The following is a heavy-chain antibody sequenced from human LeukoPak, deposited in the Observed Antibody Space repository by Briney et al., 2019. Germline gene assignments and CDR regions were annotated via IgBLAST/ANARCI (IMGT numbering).Heavy chain of an antibody. V-gene: IGHV3-48*03. CDR1: AFTFSSYE. D-gene: IGHD3-10*01. CDR3: ARGWNYYGSGSYYDY. Sequence: GGSLGLSCAASAFTFSSYEMNWVRQAPGKGLEWVSYISSSGRTIYYADSVKGRFTISRDNAKNSLYLEMDSLRAEDTAVYYCARGWNYYGSGSYYDYWGQGTLVTVSS. J-gene: IGHJ4*02. CDR2: ISSSGRTI.